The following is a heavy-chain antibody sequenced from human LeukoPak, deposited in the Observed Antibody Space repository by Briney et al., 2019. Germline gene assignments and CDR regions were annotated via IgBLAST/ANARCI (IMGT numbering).Heavy chain of an antibody. J-gene: IGHJ4*02. V-gene: IGHV4-59*12. Sequence: SETLSLTCTVSGGSISSYYWSWIRQPPGKGLEWIGYIYYSGSTNYNPSLKSRVTISVDTSKNQFSLRLSSVTAADTAVYYCARDDNSGWLYYFDYWGQGTLVTVSS. CDR1: GGSISSYY. CDR2: IYYSGST. D-gene: IGHD6-19*01. CDR3: ARDDNSGWLYYFDY.